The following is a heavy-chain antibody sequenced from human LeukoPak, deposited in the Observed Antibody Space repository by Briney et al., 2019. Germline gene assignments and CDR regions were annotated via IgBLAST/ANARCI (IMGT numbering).Heavy chain of an antibody. CDR2: IYIGGST. Sequence: SQTLSLTCTVSGGSITSGHYCWSWLRQPAGKGLEYIGRIYIGGSTTYSPSFESRVTISGDTSKNQFSLNVTSVTAADTAVYSCASSDAFYSEYFYHWGQGTLVTVSS. D-gene: IGHD3-16*01. CDR1: GGSITSGHYC. J-gene: IGHJ1*01. V-gene: IGHV4-61*02. CDR3: ASSDAFYSEYFYH.